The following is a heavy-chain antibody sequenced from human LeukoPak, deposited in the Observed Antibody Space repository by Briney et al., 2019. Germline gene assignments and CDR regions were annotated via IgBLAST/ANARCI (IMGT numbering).Heavy chain of an antibody. V-gene: IGHV3-21*01. CDR1: GFTFSSYS. CDR2: ISSSSSYI. J-gene: IGHJ5*02. CDR3: ARVRLVGNWFDP. Sequence: GGSLRLSCAAAGFTFSSYSMNWVRQAPGEGLEWVSSISSSSSYIYYADSVEGRFTISRDNAKNSLYLQMNSLRGEDTAVYYCARVRLVGNWFDPWGQGTLVTVSS. D-gene: IGHD6-6*01.